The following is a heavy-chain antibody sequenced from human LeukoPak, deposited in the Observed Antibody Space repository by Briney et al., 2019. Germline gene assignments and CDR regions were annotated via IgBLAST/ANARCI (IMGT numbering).Heavy chain of an antibody. CDR2: ISAYNGNT. CDR1: GYTFTGYY. J-gene: IGHJ5*02. CDR3: ARGLARKGGIAAVWVWFDP. V-gene: IGHV1-18*04. D-gene: IGHD6-13*01. Sequence: ASVKVSCKASGYTFTGYYIHWVRQAPGQGLEWMGWISAYNGNTNYAQRLQGRVTMTTDTSTSTAYMELRSLRSDDTAVYYCARGLARKGGIAAVWVWFDPWGQGTLVTVSS.